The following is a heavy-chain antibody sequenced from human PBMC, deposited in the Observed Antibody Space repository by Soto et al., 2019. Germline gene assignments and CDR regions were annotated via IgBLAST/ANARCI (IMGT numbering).Heavy chain of an antibody. D-gene: IGHD5-18*01. CDR3: ARQPGYSWGNNWFDP. CDR2: IYYSGST. Sequence: PSETLSLTCTVSGGSISSSSYYWGWIRQPPGKGLEWIGSIYYSGSTYYNPSLKSRVTISVDTSKNQFSLKLSSVTAADTAVYYCARQPGYSWGNNWFDPWGQGTLVTVSS. J-gene: IGHJ5*02. CDR1: GGSISSSSYY. V-gene: IGHV4-39*01.